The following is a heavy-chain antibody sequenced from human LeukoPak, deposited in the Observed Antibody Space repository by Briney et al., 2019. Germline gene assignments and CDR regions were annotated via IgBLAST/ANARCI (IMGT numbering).Heavy chain of an antibody. D-gene: IGHD1-14*01. Sequence: GGSLRLSCAASGFTFSSYGMHWVRQAPGKGLEWVAVIRYDGSNKYFADSAKGRFTISRDNSKHTLYLQVNSLRPEDTAVYYCAKDSQSTGYYMDVWGKGTTVTVSS. J-gene: IGHJ6*03. CDR1: GFTFSSYG. V-gene: IGHV3-30*02. CDR2: IRYDGSNK. CDR3: AKDSQSTGYYMDV.